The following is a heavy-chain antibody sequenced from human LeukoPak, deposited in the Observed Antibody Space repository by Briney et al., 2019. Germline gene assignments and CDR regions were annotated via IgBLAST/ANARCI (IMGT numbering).Heavy chain of an antibody. J-gene: IGHJ4*02. CDR3: ARDYYDSSGLDY. V-gene: IGHV3-72*01. CDR1: GFTFSDHY. D-gene: IGHD3-22*01. Sequence: GGSLGLSCAASGFTFSDHYMDWVRQAPGQGLEWVGRGRNKANSYTTEYAASVTGRFTISRDDSKNSLYLQMNILKTEDTAVYYCARDYYDSSGLDYWGQGTLVTVSS. CDR2: GRNKANSYTT.